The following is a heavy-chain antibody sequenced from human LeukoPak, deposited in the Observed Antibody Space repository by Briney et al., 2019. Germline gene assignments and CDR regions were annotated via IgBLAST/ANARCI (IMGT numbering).Heavy chain of an antibody. V-gene: IGHV5-51*01. CDR1: GYSFNTYW. Sequence: GESLKISCKGSGYSFNTYWIGWVRQMPGEGLEWMGIIYPGDSDTRYSPSFQGQVTISADKSLSTAYLQWGSLKASDTAMYYCARQLNHGEFDYWGQGTLVTVSS. CDR3: ARQLNHGEFDY. D-gene: IGHD3-10*01. CDR2: IYPGDSDT. J-gene: IGHJ4*02.